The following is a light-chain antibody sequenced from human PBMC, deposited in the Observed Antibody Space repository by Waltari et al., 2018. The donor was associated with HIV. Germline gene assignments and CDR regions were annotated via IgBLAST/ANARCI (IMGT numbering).Light chain of an antibody. Sequence: QLVLTQSPSASASLGASVKLTCTLSSGHSSYAIAWHQQQPEKGPRYLMKFNSDGSHSKGDGIPDRFSGSSSGAERYLTIPSLQSEDEADYYCQTWGTLNLVFGGGTKLTVL. V-gene: IGLV4-69*01. CDR1: SGHSSYA. CDR3: QTWGTLNLV. CDR2: FNSDGSH. J-gene: IGLJ3*02.